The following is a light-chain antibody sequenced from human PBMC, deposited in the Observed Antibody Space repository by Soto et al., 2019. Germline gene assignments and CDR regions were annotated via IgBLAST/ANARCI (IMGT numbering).Light chain of an antibody. CDR3: QEYNGFSSWT. Sequence: DIQMTQSPSTLSASVGDRVTITCRVSQSISSWLAWYQQKPGKAPKALIYKASSLQSGVPSRFSGTGSGTEFTLTISSLQPDDFATYYCQEYNGFSSWTFGQGTKVEIK. V-gene: IGKV1-5*03. CDR2: KAS. CDR1: QSISSW. J-gene: IGKJ1*01.